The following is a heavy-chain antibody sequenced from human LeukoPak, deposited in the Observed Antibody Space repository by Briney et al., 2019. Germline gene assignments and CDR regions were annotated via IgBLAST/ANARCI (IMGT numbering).Heavy chain of an antibody. CDR1: AFIFSGHW. Sequence: GGSLRLSCGGSAFIFSGHWMNWVRQTPGKGLEWVSSISSGSDHIYYADSVRGRFTISRDNAKNSLYLQMDSLRAEDTAVFFCARNDYSTSSGYDSWGQGTLVTVSS. V-gene: IGHV3-21*01. CDR3: ARNDYSTSSGYDS. D-gene: IGHD6-6*01. CDR2: ISSGSDHI. J-gene: IGHJ4*02.